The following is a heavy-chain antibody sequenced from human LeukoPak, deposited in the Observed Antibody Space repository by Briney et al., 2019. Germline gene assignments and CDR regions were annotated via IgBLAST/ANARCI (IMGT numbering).Heavy chain of an antibody. Sequence: PGGSLRLSCAASGFTFSSYSMNWVRQAPGKGLEWVSSISSSSSYIYYADSVKGRFTISRDNAKNSLYLQMNSLRAEDTAVYYCARGDGGAAGYGYWGQGTLVTVSS. V-gene: IGHV3-21*01. CDR3: ARGDGGAAGYGY. D-gene: IGHD1-26*01. CDR1: GFTFSSYS. J-gene: IGHJ4*02. CDR2: ISSSSSYI.